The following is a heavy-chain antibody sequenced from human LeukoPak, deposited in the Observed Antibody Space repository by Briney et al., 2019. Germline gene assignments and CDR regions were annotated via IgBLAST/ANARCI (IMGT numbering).Heavy chain of an antibody. V-gene: IGHV4-59*01. CDR1: GGSISSYY. CDR2: IYYSGST. D-gene: IGHD2-2*01. J-gene: IGHJ6*02. CDR3: ARDRCCSSTSCSYYYGMDV. Sequence: SETLSLTCTVSGGSISSYYWSWIRQPPGKGLEWIGYIYYSGSTNYNPSLKSRVTISVDTSKNQFSLKLSSVTAADTAVYYCARDRCCSSTSCSYYYGMDVWGQGTTVTVSS.